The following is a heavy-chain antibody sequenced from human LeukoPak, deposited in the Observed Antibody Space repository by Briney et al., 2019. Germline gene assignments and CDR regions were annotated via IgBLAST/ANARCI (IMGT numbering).Heavy chain of an antibody. CDR3: ARDLGATPPWRAFDI. CDR1: GFTFSSYW. J-gene: IGHJ3*02. CDR2: IKPDGSEK. V-gene: IGHV3-7*03. D-gene: IGHD1-26*01. Sequence: GGSLRLSCAASGFTFSSYWMTWVRQAPGKGLEWVANIKPDGSEKYYVDSVKGRFTISRDNAKNSLYLQMNSLRAEDTAVYYCARDLGATPPWRAFDIWGQGTMVTVSS.